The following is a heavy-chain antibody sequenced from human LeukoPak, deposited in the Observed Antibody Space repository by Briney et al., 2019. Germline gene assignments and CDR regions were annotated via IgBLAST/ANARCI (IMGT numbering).Heavy chain of an antibody. CDR3: ARVLAQGRRYYYYGMDV. J-gene: IGHJ6*02. CDR1: GFTVSSNH. V-gene: IGHV3-53*04. CDR2: IYSGGST. Sequence: GGSLRLSCAASGFTVSSNHMSRVRQAPGKGLEWVSVIYSGGSTYYADSVEGRFTISRHNSKNTLYLQMNSLRAEDTAVYYCARVLAQGRRYYYYGMDVWGQGTTVTVSS.